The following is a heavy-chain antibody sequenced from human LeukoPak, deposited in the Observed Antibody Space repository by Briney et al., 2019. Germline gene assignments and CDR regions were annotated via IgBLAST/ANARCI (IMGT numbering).Heavy chain of an antibody. V-gene: IGHV4-31*03. D-gene: IGHD3-22*01. CDR1: GGSISSGGYY. Sequence: SETLSLTCTVSGGSISSGGYYWSWIRQHPGKGLEWIGYIYYSGSTYYNPSLKSRVTIPVDTSKNQFSLKLSSVTAADTAVYYCASTYLLDYYDSTGDAFDIWGQGTMVTVSS. CDR2: IYYSGST. CDR3: ASTYLLDYYDSTGDAFDI. J-gene: IGHJ3*02.